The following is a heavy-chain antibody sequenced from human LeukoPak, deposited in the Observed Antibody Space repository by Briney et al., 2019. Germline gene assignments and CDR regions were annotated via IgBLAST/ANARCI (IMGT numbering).Heavy chain of an antibody. V-gene: IGHV4-4*07. CDR2: IYTSGST. CDR3: ARVYYYDSSGYYLFDY. Sequence: SETLSLTCTVSGGSISSYYWSWIRQPAGKGLEWIGRIYTSGSTNYNPSLKSRVTMSVDTSKNQFSLKLSSVTAADTAVYYCARVYYYDSSGYYLFDYWGQGTLVTVSS. J-gene: IGHJ4*02. CDR1: GGSISSYY. D-gene: IGHD3-22*01.